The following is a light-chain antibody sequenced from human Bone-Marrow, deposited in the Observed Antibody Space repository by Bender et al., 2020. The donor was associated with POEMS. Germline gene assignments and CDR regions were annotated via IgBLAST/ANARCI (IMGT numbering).Light chain of an antibody. CDR3: CSYADNSVWV. CDR1: SSDVGGYNR. CDR2: EVT. Sequence: QSALTQPPSVSGSPGQSVTISCTGTSSDVGGYNRVSWYQQHPGKAPKLMVYEVTKRPSGVPDRFSGSKSGNTASLTVSGLQAEDEADFYCCSYADNSVWVFGGGTKLTVL. J-gene: IGLJ3*02. V-gene: IGLV2-8*01.